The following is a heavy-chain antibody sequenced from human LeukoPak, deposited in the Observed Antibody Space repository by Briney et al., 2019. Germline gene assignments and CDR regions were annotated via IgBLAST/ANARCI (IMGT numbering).Heavy chain of an antibody. CDR3: ARGYSSRRLDP. V-gene: IGHV4-59*01. J-gene: IGHJ5*02. CDR2: IYYSGST. CDR1: GGSISSYY. D-gene: IGHD6-13*01. Sequence: SETLSLTCTVSGGSISSYYWSWIRQPPGKGLEWIGYIYYSGSTNYNPSLKSRVTISVDTSKNQFSLKLSSVTAADTAVYYCARGYSSRRLDPWGQGTLVTVSS.